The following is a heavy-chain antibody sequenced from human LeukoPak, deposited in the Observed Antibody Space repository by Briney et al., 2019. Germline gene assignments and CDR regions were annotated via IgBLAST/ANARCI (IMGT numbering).Heavy chain of an antibody. CDR1: GGSISSYY. CDR2: IYYSGST. J-gene: IGHJ5*02. D-gene: IGHD4-17*01. Sequence: SETLSLTCTVSGGSISSYYWNWIRQPPGKGLEWIGYIYYSGSTNYNPSLKSRVTISVDTSKNQFSLKLSSVTAADTAVYYCARDVGLYGDPTGTPTNNWFDPWGQGTLVTVSS. CDR3: ARDVGLYGDPTGTPTNNWFDP. V-gene: IGHV4-59*01.